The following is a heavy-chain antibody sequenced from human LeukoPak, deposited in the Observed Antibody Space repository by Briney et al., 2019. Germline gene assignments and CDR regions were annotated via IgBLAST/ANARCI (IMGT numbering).Heavy chain of an antibody. J-gene: IGHJ6*02. CDR3: ARSKPGAESSGYSLFHYYYHAMDV. V-gene: IGHV3-23*01. CDR2: ISGSGGGT. Sequence: GGSLRLSCAASGFTFSSYAMSWVRQAPEKGLEWVATISGSGGGTYYADSVRGRFTISRDDSENTLYLQMNSHRAEDTAVYYCARSKPGAESSGYSLFHYYYHAMDVWGQGTTVIVSS. D-gene: IGHD3-22*01. CDR1: GFTFSSYA.